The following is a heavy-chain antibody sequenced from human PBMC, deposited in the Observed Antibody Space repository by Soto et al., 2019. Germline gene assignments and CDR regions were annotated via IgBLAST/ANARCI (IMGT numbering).Heavy chain of an antibody. CDR3: YIDGY. Sequence: QVQLQESGPGLVKPSETLSLTCTVSGDSIRSSSHYWAWNRQPPGKGLEWIGGFYYGGSPYYNSSLKSRVTMSVDTSKNQFSLNLNSVTAADTAVYYCYIDGYCGQGTLVTVSS. J-gene: IGHJ4*02. CDR1: GDSIRSSSHY. D-gene: IGHD2-2*02. CDR2: FYYGGSP. V-gene: IGHV4-39*01.